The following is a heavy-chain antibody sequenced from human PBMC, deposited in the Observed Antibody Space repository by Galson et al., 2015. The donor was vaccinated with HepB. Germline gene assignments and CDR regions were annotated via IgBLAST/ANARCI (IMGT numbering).Heavy chain of an antibody. V-gene: IGHV5-51*01. CDR2: IYPGDSDT. J-gene: IGHJ4*02. CDR1: GYSFTSYW. Sequence: QSGAEVKKPGESLRISCKGSGYSFTSYWIGWVRQMPGKGLEWMGIIYPGDSDTRYSPSFQGQVTISADKSISTAYLQWSSLKASDTAMYYCARQYSGYLSGSWEYYFDYWGQGTLVTVSS. CDR3: ARQYSGYLSGSWEYYFDY. D-gene: IGHD5-12*01.